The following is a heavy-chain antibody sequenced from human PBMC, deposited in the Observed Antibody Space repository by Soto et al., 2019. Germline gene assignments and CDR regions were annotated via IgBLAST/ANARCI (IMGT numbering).Heavy chain of an antibody. V-gene: IGHV4-31*03. CDR1: GGSISSGGYY. Sequence: SETLSLTCTVSGGSISSGGYYWSWIRQHPGKGLEWIGYIYYSGSTYYNPSLKSRVTISVDTSKNQFSLKLSSVTAADTAVYNCARRAAINWFDPWGQGTLVTVSS. CDR3: ARRAAINWFDP. D-gene: IGHD5-18*01. J-gene: IGHJ5*02. CDR2: IYYSGST.